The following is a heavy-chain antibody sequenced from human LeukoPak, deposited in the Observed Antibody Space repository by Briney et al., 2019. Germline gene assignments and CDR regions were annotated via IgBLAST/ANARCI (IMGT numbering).Heavy chain of an antibody. CDR2: ISGSGGST. CDR1: GFTFSSYA. V-gene: IGHV3-23*01. D-gene: IGHD3-10*01. Sequence: GGSLRLSCAASGFTFSSYAMSWVRQAPGKGLEWVSAISGSGGSTYYADSVKGRFTISRDNSKNTLYLQMNSLRAEDTAVYYCAKDPLDLWFGDLGDYWGQGTLVTVSS. J-gene: IGHJ4*02. CDR3: AKDPLDLWFGDLGDY.